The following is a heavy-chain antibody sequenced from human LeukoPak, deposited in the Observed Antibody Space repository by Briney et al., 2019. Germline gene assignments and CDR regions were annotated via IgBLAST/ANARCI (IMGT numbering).Heavy chain of an antibody. Sequence: GGSLRLSCAASGFTFSDFYMSWIRQAPGKGLEWVANIKQDGSENYYVDSVKGRFTISRDNAKNSLYLQMNSLRAEDTAVYYCARVSTAVAGGDYWGQGTLVTVSS. J-gene: IGHJ4*02. CDR1: GFTFSDFY. D-gene: IGHD6-19*01. CDR2: IKQDGSEN. V-gene: IGHV3-7*01. CDR3: ARVSTAVAGGDY.